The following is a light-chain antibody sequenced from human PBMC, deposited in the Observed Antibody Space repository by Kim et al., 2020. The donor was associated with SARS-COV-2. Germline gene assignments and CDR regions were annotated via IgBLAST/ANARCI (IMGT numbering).Light chain of an antibody. CDR3: QQYYSYPTWT. J-gene: IGKJ1*01. CDR1: QGISSY. Sequence: STGDGVTITCRASQGISSYLAWYQQKPGKAPKLLIYAASTLQSGVPSRFSGSGSGTDFTLTISYLQSEDFATYYCQQYYSYPTWTFGQGTKVDIK. CDR2: AAS. V-gene: IGKV1-8*01.